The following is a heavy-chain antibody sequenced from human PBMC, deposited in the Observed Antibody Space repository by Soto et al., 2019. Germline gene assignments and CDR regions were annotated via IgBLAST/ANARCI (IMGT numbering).Heavy chain of an antibody. CDR2: ISYDGSNK. CDR1: GFTFSSYG. Sequence: QVQLVESGGGVVQPGRSLRLSCAASGFTFSSYGMHWVRQAPGKGLEWVAVISYDGSNKYYADSVKGRFTISRDNSKNTLYLQMNSLRAEDTAVYYCAKDISVGHSSGWNGDYWGQGTLVTVSS. D-gene: IGHD6-19*01. V-gene: IGHV3-30*18. CDR3: AKDISVGHSSGWNGDY. J-gene: IGHJ4*02.